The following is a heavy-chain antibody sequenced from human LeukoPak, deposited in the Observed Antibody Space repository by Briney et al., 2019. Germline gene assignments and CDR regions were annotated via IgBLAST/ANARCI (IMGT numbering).Heavy chain of an antibody. CDR3: AKGHSAHGTGFDY. CDR1: GFSFSRFA. V-gene: IGHV3-23*01. J-gene: IGHJ4*02. Sequence: PGGSLRLSCAASGFSFSRFAMSWVRQAPGKGLEWVSTISGSGDTTYYADSVKGRFTISRDNLKNTLYVQMNSLRVEGTAVYYCAKGHSAHGTGFDYWGQGTLVIVSS. D-gene: IGHD1-1*01. CDR2: ISGSGDTT.